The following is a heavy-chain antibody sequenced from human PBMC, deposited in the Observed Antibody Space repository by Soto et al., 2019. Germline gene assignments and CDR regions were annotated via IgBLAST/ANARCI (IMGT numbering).Heavy chain of an antibody. D-gene: IGHD3-10*01. V-gene: IGHV4-39*01. CDR3: ARRWSFGDAFDI. J-gene: IGHJ3*02. CDR2: IYYSGST. Sequence: QLQLQESGPGLVKPSETLSLTCTVSGGSISSSSYYWGWIRQPPGKGLEWIGSIYYSGSTYYNPSLKSRVTISVDTSKNQFSLKLSSVTAADTAVYYCARRWSFGDAFDIWGQGTMVTVSS. CDR1: GGSISSSSYY.